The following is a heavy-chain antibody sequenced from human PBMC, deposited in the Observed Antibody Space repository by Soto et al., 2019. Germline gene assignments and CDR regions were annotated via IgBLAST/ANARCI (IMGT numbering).Heavy chain of an antibody. D-gene: IGHD3-10*01. J-gene: IGHJ4*01. CDR2: INPASGKT. CDR3: ARDLWLGGSFRYYCDY. Sequence: ASVKVSCKASGYTFTDYSLQWVLQAPGQRLEWMGWINPASGKTKYSQKFQGRVTITRDTSASTAYMELSSLTSEDTALYYCARDLWLGGSFRYYCDYWAQETLVTVSS. CDR1: GYTFTDYS. V-gene: IGHV1-3*01.